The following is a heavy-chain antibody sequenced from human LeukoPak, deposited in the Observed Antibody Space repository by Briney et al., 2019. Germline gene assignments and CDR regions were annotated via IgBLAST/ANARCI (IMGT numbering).Heavy chain of an antibody. CDR3: ARGPSYGGNSGYGMDV. J-gene: IGHJ6*02. V-gene: IGHV1-8*01. Sequence: ASVKVSCKASGYTFTSYDINWVRQATGQGLEWMGWMNPNSGNTGYAQKLQGRVTMTRNTSISTAYMELSSPRSEDTAVYYCARGPSYGGNSGYGMDVWGQGTTVTVSS. CDR2: MNPNSGNT. D-gene: IGHD4-23*01. CDR1: GYTFTSYD.